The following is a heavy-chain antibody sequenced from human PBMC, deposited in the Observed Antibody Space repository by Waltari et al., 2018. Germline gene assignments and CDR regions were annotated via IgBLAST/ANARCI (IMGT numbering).Heavy chain of an antibody. CDR1: GYTFTAYY. Sequence: QIQIMQSGAEVKKPGASVKVSCPASGYTFTAYYIHWARQAPGQGLEWMGWINSDTAGSDRAQSFQGRVTVTRYTSSITVYMELSGLTSDDTAVYYCAREALGGTKAFDMCGQGTMVTVSS. V-gene: IGHV1-2*02. D-gene: IGHD1-7*01. J-gene: IGHJ3*02. CDR2: INSDTAGS. CDR3: AREALGGTKAFDM.